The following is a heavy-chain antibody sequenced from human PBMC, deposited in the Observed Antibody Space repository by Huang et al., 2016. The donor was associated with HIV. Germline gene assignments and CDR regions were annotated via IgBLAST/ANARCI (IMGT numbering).Heavy chain of an antibody. CDR3: ARQVDGFRSHFDF. D-gene: IGHD5-18*01. J-gene: IGHJ4*02. CDR2: IYPRDSET. CDR1: GYGFSSYW. V-gene: IGHV5-51*01. Sequence: EVLLVQSGAELKEPGESLKIFCTASGYGFSSYWIGWVRQKPGKGLEWMGIIYPRDSETKYSPSFDGQVTISADKSTRTAYLQWESLKAPDTAIYFCARQVDGFRSHFDFWGQGTLVSVSS.